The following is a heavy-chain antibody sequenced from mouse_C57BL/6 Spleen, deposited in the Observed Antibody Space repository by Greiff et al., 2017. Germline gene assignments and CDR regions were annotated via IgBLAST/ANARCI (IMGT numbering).Heavy chain of an antibody. D-gene: IGHD6-1*01. CDR2: INPNNGGT. CDR3: ARSIHNTYWYFDV. J-gene: IGHJ1*03. V-gene: IGHV1-26*01. Sequence: EVQLQQSGPELVKPGASVKISCKASGYTFTDYYMNWVKQSHGKSLEWIGDINPNNGGTSYNQKFKGKATLTVDKSSSTAYMELRSLTSEDSAVYYCARSIHNTYWYFDVWGTGTTVTVSS. CDR1: GYTFTDYY.